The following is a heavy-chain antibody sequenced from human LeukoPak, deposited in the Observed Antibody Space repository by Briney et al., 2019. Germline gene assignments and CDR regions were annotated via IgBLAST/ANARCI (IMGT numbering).Heavy chain of an antibody. D-gene: IGHD5-18*01. CDR2: IYHSGST. J-gene: IGHJ6*04. CDR1: GGSISSGSYY. CDR3: ARDGEDTATWGV. Sequence: PSETLSLTCTVSGGSISSGSYYWSWVRQPPGKGLEWIGYIYHSGSTYYNPSLKSRVTISVDRSKNQFSLKLSSVTAADTAVYYCARDGEDTATWGVWGKGTTVTVSS. V-gene: IGHV4-30-2*01.